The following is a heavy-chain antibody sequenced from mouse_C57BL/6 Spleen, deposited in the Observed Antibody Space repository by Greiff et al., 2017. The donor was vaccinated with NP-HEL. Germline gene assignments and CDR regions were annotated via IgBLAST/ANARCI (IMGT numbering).Heavy chain of an antibody. CDR1: GFTFSSYG. CDR3: ARRNEAMDY. Sequence: EVKLMESGGDLVKPGGSLKLSCAASGFTFSSYGMSWVRQTPDKRLEWVATISSGGSYTYYPDSVKGRFTISRDNAKNTLYLQMSSLKSEDTAMYYCARRNEAMDYWGQGTSVPVSS. J-gene: IGHJ4*01. CDR2: ISSGGSYT. V-gene: IGHV5-6*02.